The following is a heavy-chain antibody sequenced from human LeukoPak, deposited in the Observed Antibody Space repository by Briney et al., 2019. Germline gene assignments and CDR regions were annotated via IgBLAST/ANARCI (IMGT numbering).Heavy chain of an antibody. D-gene: IGHD3-10*01. CDR2: IRYDGSNK. CDR3: ARDRWSGYYGSGSYGG. J-gene: IGHJ4*02. Sequence: GGSLRLSCAASGFTFSSYGMHWVRQAPGKGLEWVAFIRYDGSNKYYADSVKGRFTISRDNSKNTLYLQMNSLRAEDTAVYYCARDRWSGYYGSGSYGGWGQGTLVTVSS. CDR1: GFTFSSYG. V-gene: IGHV3-30*02.